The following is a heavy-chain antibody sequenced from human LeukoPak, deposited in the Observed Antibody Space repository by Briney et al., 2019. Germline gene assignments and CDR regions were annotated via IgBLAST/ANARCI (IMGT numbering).Heavy chain of an antibody. CDR1: GGSFSGYY. CDR3: ASNYGSGTYYYYGTDV. J-gene: IGHJ6*04. Sequence: SETLSLTCAVYGGSFSGYYWSWIRQPPGKGLEWIGEINHSGSTNYNPSLKSRVTISVDTSKNQFSLKLGSVTAADTAVYYCASNYGSGTYYYYGTDVWGKGTTVTVSS. D-gene: IGHD3-10*01. V-gene: IGHV4-34*01. CDR2: INHSGST.